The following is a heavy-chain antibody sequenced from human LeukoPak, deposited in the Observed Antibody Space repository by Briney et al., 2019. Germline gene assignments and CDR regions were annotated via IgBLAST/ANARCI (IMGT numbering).Heavy chain of an antibody. CDR2: ITSNSGGT. V-gene: IGHV1-2*06. CDR3: ARGGSGSGYLYYFDS. J-gene: IGHJ4*02. Sequence: ASVKVSCKASGHSFSDYSIHWVRQAPGQGLEWMGRITSNSGGTSYAHNFQGRVAMTRDTSISTAYMGVSGLTSDDTAVYYCARGGSGSGYLYYFDSWGQGTLVSVSS. D-gene: IGHD3-10*01. CDR1: GHSFSDYS.